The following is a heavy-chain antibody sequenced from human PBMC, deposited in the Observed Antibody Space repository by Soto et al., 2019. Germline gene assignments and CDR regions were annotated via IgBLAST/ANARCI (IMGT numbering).Heavy chain of an antibody. CDR1: GFTFSSYS. J-gene: IGHJ4*02. CDR3: ARDKDSSAPQLCS. D-gene: IGHD3-22*01. CDR2: ISSSSSYI. Sequence: GGSLRLSCAASGFTFSSYSMNWIRQAPGKGLEWVSSISSSSSYIYYADSVKGRFTISRDNAKNSLYLQMNSLRAEDTAVYSCARDKDSSAPQLCSWGQGTLVTV. V-gene: IGHV3-21*01.